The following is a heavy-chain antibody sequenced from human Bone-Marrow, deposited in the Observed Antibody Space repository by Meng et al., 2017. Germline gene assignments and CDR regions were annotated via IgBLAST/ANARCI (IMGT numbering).Heavy chain of an antibody. CDR1: GFTFSGSA. J-gene: IGHJ3*02. CDR3: ARDRLDGGSPWLSDAFDI. Sequence: GGSLRLSCAASGFTFSGSAMHWVRQASGKGLEWVGRIRSKANSYATAYAASVKGRFTISRDDSKNTAYLQMNSLRAEDTAVYYCARDRLDGGSPWLSDAFDIWGQGTMVTVSS. V-gene: IGHV3-73*01. D-gene: IGHD1-26*01. CDR2: IRSKANSYAT.